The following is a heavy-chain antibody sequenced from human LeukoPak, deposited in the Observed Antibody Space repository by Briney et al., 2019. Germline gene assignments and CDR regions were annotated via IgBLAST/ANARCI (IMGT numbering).Heavy chain of an antibody. D-gene: IGHD5-18*01. CDR1: GFIFSSYW. Sequence: GESLRLSCAASGFIFSSYWMNWVRQAPGKGLEWVASIKQDGSEIYYVDSVKGRFTISRDNSKNTLYLQMNSLIPEDTAVYYCARQYISGQWYFDYWGQGTLVTVSS. CDR2: IKQDGSEI. J-gene: IGHJ4*02. CDR3: ARQYISGQWYFDY. V-gene: IGHV3-7*01.